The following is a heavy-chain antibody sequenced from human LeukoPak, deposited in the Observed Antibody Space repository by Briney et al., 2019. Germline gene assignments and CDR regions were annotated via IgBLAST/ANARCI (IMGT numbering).Heavy chain of an antibody. CDR1: GGSISSGSYY. CDR3: ARVSSSWYQDWYFDL. V-gene: IGHV4-61*02. J-gene: IGHJ2*01. D-gene: IGHD6-13*01. Sequence: SETLSLTCTVSGGSISSGSYYWSWIRQPAGTGLEWIGRIDTSGNTNYKPSLKSRVTMSVDTSKNQFSLKLNSVTAADTAVYYCARVSSSWYQDWYFDLWGRGTLVTVSS. CDR2: IDTSGNT.